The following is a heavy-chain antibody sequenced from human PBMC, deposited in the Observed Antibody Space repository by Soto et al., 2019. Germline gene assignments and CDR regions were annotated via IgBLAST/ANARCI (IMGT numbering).Heavy chain of an antibody. CDR1: GYTFTSYG. CDR2: ISGYNGNT. Sequence: ASVKVSCKASGYTFTSYGISWVRQAPGQGLEWMGWISGYNGNTNYAQKFQERVTITRDMSTSTAYMELSSLRSEDTAVYYCAAGYDSSGYYCYYGMDVWGQGTTVTVSS. D-gene: IGHD3-22*01. J-gene: IGHJ6*02. CDR3: AAGYDSSGYYCYYGMDV. V-gene: IGHV1-18*01.